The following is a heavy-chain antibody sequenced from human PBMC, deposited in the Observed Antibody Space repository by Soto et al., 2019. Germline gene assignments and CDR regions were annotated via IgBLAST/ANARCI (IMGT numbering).Heavy chain of an antibody. CDR2: ISGSSSTT. CDR1: GFIFRSYS. CDR3: ARDLRMGNDDSGYYPNHFDY. J-gene: IGHJ4*02. V-gene: IGHV3-48*02. D-gene: IGHD3-22*01. Sequence: GGSLRLSXAASGFIFRSYSMNWVRQAPGRGLGWISYISGSSSTTYYADPVKGRFTISRDNAKNSLYLHMNSLRDEDTAVYYCARDLRMGNDDSGYYPNHFDYWGQGTLVTVSS.